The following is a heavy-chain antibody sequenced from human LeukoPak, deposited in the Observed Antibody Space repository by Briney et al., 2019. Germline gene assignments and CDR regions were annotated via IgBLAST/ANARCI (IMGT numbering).Heavy chain of an antibody. Sequence: SETLSLTCTVSGGSISSYYWSWLRQPPGKGLEWIGCISHSGSTKYNPSLKSRVTISADTSENQFSLRLSSVTAADTAVYYCARERGWNHDYYYYYGMDVWGQGTTVTVSS. V-gene: IGHV4-59*01. CDR1: GGSISSYY. J-gene: IGHJ6*02. CDR2: ISHSGST. D-gene: IGHD1-14*01. CDR3: ARERGWNHDYYYYYGMDV.